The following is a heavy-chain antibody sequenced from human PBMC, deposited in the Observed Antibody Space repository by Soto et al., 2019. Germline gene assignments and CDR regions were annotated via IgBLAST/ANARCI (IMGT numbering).Heavy chain of an antibody. CDR2: IIPIFGTA. CDR3: ASWPEGPLWIQLGGWFGGVDV. J-gene: IGHJ6*02. V-gene: IGHV1-69*13. CDR1: GGTFSSYA. Sequence: SVKVSCKASGGTFSSYAISWVRQAPGQGLEWMGGIIPIFGTANYAQKFQGRVTITADESTSTAYMELSSLRSEDTAVYYCASWPEGPLWIQLGGWFGGVDVSGQGTTVTVSS. D-gene: IGHD5-18*01.